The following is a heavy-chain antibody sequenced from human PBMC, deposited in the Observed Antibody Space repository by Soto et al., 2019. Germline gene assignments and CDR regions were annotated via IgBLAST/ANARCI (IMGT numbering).Heavy chain of an antibody. CDR3: AKEIAASATLWHDP. V-gene: IGHV3-23*01. D-gene: IGHD6-13*01. CDR2: ITSTGDT. J-gene: IGHJ5*02. Sequence: GGSLRLSCAASGFTLNYYAINWVRQAPGKGLEWVSAITSTGDTYYVDSVKGRFTISRDNSKNTLYLQMNSLRAEDTAVYYCAKEIAASATLWHDPWGQGTLVTVSS. CDR1: GFTLNYYA.